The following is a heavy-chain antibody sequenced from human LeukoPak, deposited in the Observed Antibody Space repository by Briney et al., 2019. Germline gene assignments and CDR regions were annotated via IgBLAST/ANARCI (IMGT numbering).Heavy chain of an antibody. CDR1: GYTFTGYY. Sequence: VASVKVSCKASGYTFTGYYMHWVRQAPGQGLEWMGWINPNSGGTNYAQKFQGWVTMTRDTSISTAYMELSRLRSDDTAVYYCARDLDSAAFDIWGQGTMVTVSS. V-gene: IGHV1-2*04. D-gene: IGHD2-15*01. CDR2: INPNSGGT. J-gene: IGHJ3*02. CDR3: ARDLDSAAFDI.